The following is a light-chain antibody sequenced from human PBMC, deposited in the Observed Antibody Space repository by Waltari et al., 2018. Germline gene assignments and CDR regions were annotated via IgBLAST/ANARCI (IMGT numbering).Light chain of an antibody. CDR3: QEYDSLPVT. CDR2: KAS. Sequence: DIQMTQSPSTLSASVGDRITITCRTSQSVKNNLAWYQQKPGKAPKVLIHKASRLEGGVPSRFSSSGYGTEFTLTISSLQPDDFATYYCQEYDSLPVTFGGGTRVEIK. CDR1: QSVKNN. V-gene: IGKV1-5*03. J-gene: IGKJ4*01.